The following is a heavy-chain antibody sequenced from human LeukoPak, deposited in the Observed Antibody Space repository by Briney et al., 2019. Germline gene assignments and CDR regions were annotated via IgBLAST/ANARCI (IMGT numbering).Heavy chain of an antibody. CDR2: INSDGSSI. D-gene: IGHD6-6*01. V-gene: IGHV3-74*03. Sequence: GGSLRLSCAASGFTFSSYWMHWVRQAPGKGLVWVSRINSDGSSITYADSVEGRFTISRDNSKNTLYLQMNSLRAEDTAVYYCAREAARAGFDYWGQGTLVTVSS. CDR1: GFTFSSYW. J-gene: IGHJ4*02. CDR3: AREAARAGFDY.